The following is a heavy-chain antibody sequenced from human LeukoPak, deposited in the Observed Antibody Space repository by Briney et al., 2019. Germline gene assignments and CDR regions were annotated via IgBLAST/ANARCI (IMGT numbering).Heavy chain of an antibody. J-gene: IGHJ4*02. CDR3: ARKKTRGLDY. CDR1: GFTFSSYA. D-gene: IGHD3-10*01. Sequence: GGSLRLSCAASGFTFSSYAMTWVRQAPGKGLEWIAYISDSGSAIYYADSVKGRLTISRDNAKNSLYLQMNSLRAEDTAIYYCARKKTRGLDYWGQGTLVTVSS. V-gene: IGHV3-48*03. CDR2: ISDSGSAI.